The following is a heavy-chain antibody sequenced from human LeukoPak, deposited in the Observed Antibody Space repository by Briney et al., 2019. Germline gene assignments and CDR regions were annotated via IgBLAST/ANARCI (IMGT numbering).Heavy chain of an antibody. V-gene: IGHV1-18*01. Sequence: ASVKVSCKASGYTFTSYGISWVRQAPGQGLEWMGWISAYNGNTNYAQKLQGRVTMTTDTSTSTAYTELRSLRSDDTAVYYCARVVGATTSRRKFDYWGQGTLVTVSS. CDR2: ISAYNGNT. D-gene: IGHD1-26*01. CDR3: ARVVGATTSRRKFDY. CDR1: GYTFTSYG. J-gene: IGHJ4*02.